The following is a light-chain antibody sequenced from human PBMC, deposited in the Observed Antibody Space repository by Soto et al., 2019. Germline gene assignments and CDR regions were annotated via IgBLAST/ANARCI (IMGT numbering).Light chain of an antibody. V-gene: IGKV3-20*01. CDR2: GAS. Sequence: EIVLTQSPGTLSVSPGERATLSCRASQSLRSSSLAWYQQRLGQAPRLLIYGASRRATGIPDRFSGSGSGTDFTLTISRLEPEDFAVYYCQQYCSSPLTFGGGTKVEIK. CDR3: QQYCSSPLT. CDR1: QSLRSSS. J-gene: IGKJ4*01.